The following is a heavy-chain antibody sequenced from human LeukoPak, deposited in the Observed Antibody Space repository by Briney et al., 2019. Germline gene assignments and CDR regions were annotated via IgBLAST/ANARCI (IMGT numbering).Heavy chain of an antibody. D-gene: IGHD3-9*01. Sequence: NPSETLSLTCTVSGGSISGYYWSWIRQPPGKGLEWIGYIYYSGSTNYNPSLKSRVTISVDTSKNQFSLKLSSVTAADTAVYYCAREHYDILTGLYIDAFGIWGPGTRVTVS. CDR3: AREHYDILTGLYIDAFGI. J-gene: IGHJ3*02. CDR2: IYYSGST. V-gene: IGHV4-59*01. CDR1: GGSISGYY.